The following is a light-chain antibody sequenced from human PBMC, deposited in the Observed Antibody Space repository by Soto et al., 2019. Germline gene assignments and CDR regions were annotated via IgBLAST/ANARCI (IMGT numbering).Light chain of an antibody. V-gene: IGKV1-5*01. CDR2: DAS. CDR1: QSVSSW. J-gene: IGKJ1*01. CDR3: QHYNTYSPGT. Sequence: DIQMTQTPATLSAFAPHRLTVXWRASQSVSSWVAWYQEKPGRGPKLLIYDASTWQSGVPSRFIGSGSGTELTLTITSLQPDDFATYYCQHYNTYSPGTFGQGTKVDIK.